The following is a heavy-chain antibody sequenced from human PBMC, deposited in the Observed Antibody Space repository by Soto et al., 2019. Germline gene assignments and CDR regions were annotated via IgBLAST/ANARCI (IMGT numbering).Heavy chain of an antibody. J-gene: IGHJ6*03. Sequence: QVQLVQSGTEVKKPGASVKVSCKASGYTFRSYGISWVRQAPGXGLEWMGWISGYNGNTHYSQKFQGKVTMTTDTSTSTAYMELRNLRSDDTAVYYCXXXXXXXXXXXSYYYXDVWGTGTMVT. CDR1: GYTFRSYG. CDR2: ISGYNGNT. CDR3: XXXXXXXXXXXSYYYXDV. V-gene: IGHV1-18*01.